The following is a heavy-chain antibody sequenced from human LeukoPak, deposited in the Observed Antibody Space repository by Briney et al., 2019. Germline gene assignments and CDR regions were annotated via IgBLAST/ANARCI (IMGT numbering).Heavy chain of an antibody. CDR3: ARSFLGDWYFDL. CDR1: GGSIGSYY. V-gene: IGHV4-59*08. J-gene: IGHJ2*01. CDR2: IYYSGST. Sequence: PSETLSLTCTVSGGSIGSYYWSWIRQPPGKGLEWIGYIYYSGSTNYNPSLKSRVTISVDTSKNQFSLKLSSVAAADTAVYYCARSFLGDWYFDLWGRGTLVTVSS. D-gene: IGHD1-26*01.